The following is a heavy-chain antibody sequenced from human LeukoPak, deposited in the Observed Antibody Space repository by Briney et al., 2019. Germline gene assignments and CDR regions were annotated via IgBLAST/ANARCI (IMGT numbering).Heavy chain of an antibody. CDR3: ARDVIGAPPGYYYYGMDV. J-gene: IGHJ6*02. D-gene: IGHD3-16*01. CDR1: GFTVSSNY. CDR2: IYSGGST. Sequence: GGSLRLSCAASGFTVSSNYMSWVRQAPGKGLEWVSVIYSGGSTYYADSVKGRFTISRDNSKNTLYLQMNSLRAEDTAVYYCARDVIGAPPGYYYYGMDVWGQGTTVTVSS. V-gene: IGHV3-53*01.